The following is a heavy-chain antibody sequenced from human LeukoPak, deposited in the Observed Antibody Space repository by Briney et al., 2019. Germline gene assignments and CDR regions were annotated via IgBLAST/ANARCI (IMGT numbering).Heavy chain of an antibody. V-gene: IGHV4-39*07. Sequence: KPSETLSLTCTVSGGSISSNNYYWGWIRQPPGKGLEWIGSIHYSGSTYYNPSLKSRVTISIATSKNQFSLKLSSVTAADTAVYYCARLGDSSGWYYYYYMDVWGKGTTVTVSS. CDR2: IHYSGST. CDR1: GGSISSNNYY. D-gene: IGHD6-19*01. J-gene: IGHJ6*03. CDR3: ARLGDSSGWYYYYYMDV.